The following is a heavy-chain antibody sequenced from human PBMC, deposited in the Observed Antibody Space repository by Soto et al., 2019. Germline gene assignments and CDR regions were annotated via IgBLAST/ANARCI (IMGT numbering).Heavy chain of an antibody. D-gene: IGHD3-22*01. CDR3: AHSSYYYDSSGRSYYFDY. CDR2: IYWDDDK. Sequence: QITLKESGPTLVKPTQTLTLTCTFSGFSLSTSGVVVGWIRQPPGKALEWLALIYWDDDKRYSPSLKSRLTITKDTSKNQVVLTMTNMDPVDTATYYCAHSSYYYDSSGRSYYFDYWGQGTLVTVSS. CDR1: GFSLSTSGVV. V-gene: IGHV2-5*02. J-gene: IGHJ4*02.